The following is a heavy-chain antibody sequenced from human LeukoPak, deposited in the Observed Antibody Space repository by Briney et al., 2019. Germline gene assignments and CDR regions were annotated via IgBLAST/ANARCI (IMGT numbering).Heavy chain of an antibody. CDR1: GGTFSSYA. CDR3: ARKAVAGRQDFDF. Sequence: ASVKVSCKASGGTFSSYAISWVRQAPGQGLEWMGWINTNTGNPTYAQGFTGRFVFSLDTSVSTAYLQISSLKAEDTAVYYCARKAVAGRQDFDFWGQGTLVTVSS. J-gene: IGHJ4*02. CDR2: INTNTGNP. V-gene: IGHV7-4-1*02. D-gene: IGHD6-19*01.